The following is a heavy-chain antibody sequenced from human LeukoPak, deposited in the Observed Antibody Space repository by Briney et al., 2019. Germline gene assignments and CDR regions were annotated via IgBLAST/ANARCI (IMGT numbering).Heavy chain of an antibody. D-gene: IGHD3-22*01. CDR2: IYYRGST. Sequence: SVTLSLTCTVSGGSISSYYWSWIRQPPGKGLEWIGYIYYRGSTNYNPSLKSRVTISVDTSKNQFSLKLSSVTAADTAVYYCARRPYDSSGYYSSWFDPWGQGTLVTVST. CDR1: GGSISSYY. CDR3: ARRPYDSSGYYSSWFDP. J-gene: IGHJ5*02. V-gene: IGHV4-59*08.